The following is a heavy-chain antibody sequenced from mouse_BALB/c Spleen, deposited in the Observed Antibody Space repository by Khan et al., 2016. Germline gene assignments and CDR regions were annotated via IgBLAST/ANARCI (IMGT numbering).Heavy chain of an antibody. J-gene: IGHJ2*01. CDR1: VSNIKDYY. Sequence: VQLQQSGAELVRSGASVKLSCTASVSNIKDYYMHWVRQRPEQGLEWIGWIDPENGDTEYAPKFQGKATMTADTSSNAAYLQFSSLTSEDSAVYYCNAIYYGSDSYFDYWGQGTTLTVSS. CDR3: NAIYYGSDSYFDY. CDR2: IDPENGDT. D-gene: IGHD1-1*01. V-gene: IGHV14-4*02.